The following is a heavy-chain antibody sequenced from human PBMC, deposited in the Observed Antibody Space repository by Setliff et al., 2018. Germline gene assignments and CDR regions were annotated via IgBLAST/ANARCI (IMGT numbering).Heavy chain of an antibody. CDR2: INAGNGNT. CDR3: ARRPYDSSGYFNY. V-gene: IGHV1-3*01. J-gene: IGHJ4*02. D-gene: IGHD3-22*01. Sequence: ASVKVSCKASGYIFTYYATHWVRQAPGQRLEWMGWINAGNGNTKYSQKFQGRVTITRDTSASTAYMELSSLTSEDTAVYYCARRPYDSSGYFNYWGQGTLVTVSS. CDR1: GYIFTYYA.